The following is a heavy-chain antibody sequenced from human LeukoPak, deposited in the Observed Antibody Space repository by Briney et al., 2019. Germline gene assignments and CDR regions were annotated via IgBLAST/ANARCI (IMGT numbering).Heavy chain of an antibody. CDR3: ATVVPYSSSWLRGYFQH. CDR2: FDPEDGET. Sequence: ASVKVSCKVSGYTLTELSMHWVRQAPGKGLEWLGGFDPEDGETIYAQKFQGRVTMTEDTSTDTAYMELSSLRSEDTAVYYCATVVPYSSSWLRGYFQHWGQGALVTVSS. V-gene: IGHV1-24*01. CDR1: GYTLTELS. D-gene: IGHD6-13*01. J-gene: IGHJ1*01.